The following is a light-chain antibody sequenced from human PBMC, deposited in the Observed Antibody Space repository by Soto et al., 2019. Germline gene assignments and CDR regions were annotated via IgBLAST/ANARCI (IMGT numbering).Light chain of an antibody. CDR2: DAS. CDR3: QQRSNWIT. V-gene: IGKV3-11*01. J-gene: IGKJ5*01. CDR1: QSVSSY. Sequence: EIVLTQSPPTLSLSPGQRATLSCRASQSVSSYLAWYQQKPGQAPRLLIYDASNRATGIPARFSGSGSGTDFTLTISILEPEDFAVYYCQQRSNWITFGQGTRVEIK.